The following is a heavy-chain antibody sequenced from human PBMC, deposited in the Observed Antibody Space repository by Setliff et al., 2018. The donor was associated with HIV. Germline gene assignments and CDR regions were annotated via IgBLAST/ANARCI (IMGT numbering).Heavy chain of an antibody. CDR1: GGSFSTYY. CDR2: VNHSGGT. CDR3: ARRILRSAFDF. V-gene: IGHV4-34*01. D-gene: IGHD2-15*01. Sequence: SETLSLTCAVYGGSFSTYYWSWIRQSPGKRLEWLGEVNHSGGTNYNPSLKRRLIISSDASKNQFSLRLKSVTAADTAVYFCARRILRSAFDFWGHRTLVTVSS. J-gene: IGHJ4*01.